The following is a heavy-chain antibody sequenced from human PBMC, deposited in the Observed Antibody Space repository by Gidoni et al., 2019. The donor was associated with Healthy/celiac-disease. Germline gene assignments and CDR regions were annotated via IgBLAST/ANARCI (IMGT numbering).Heavy chain of an antibody. CDR3: AKNDIVVVVAATLDY. Sequence: EVPLLESGGGLVQPWGSLRLSCAASGFTFCSYAMSWVRQAPGKGLEWVSAISGSGGSTYYADSVKGRFTISRDNSKNTLYLQMNSLRAEDTAVYYCAKNDIVVVVAATLDYWGQGTLVTVSS. CDR2: ISGSGGST. V-gene: IGHV3-23*01. CDR1: GFTFCSYA. J-gene: IGHJ4*02. D-gene: IGHD2-15*01.